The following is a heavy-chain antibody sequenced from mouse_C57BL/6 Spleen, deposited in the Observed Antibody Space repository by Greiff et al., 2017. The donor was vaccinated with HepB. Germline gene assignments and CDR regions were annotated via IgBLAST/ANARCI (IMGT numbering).Heavy chain of an antibody. CDR1: GYTFTSYW. CDR2: IYPSDSET. Sequence: QVQLKQPGAELVRPGSSVKLSCKASGYTFTSYWMDWVKQRPGQGLEWIGNIYPSDSETHYNQKFKDKATLTVDKSSSTAYMQLSSLTSEDSAVYYCARSSSWFAYWGQGTLVTVSA. V-gene: IGHV1-61*01. D-gene: IGHD1-2*01. J-gene: IGHJ3*01. CDR3: ARSSSWFAY.